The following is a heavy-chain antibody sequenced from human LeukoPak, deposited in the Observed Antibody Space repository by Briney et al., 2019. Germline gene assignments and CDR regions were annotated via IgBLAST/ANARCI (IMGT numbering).Heavy chain of an antibody. CDR1: GYSFTSYW. Sequence: GESLKTSCKGSGYSFTSYWIGWVRQMPGKGLEWMGIIYPGDSDTRYSPSFQGQVTISADKSISTAYLQWSSLKASDTAMYYCARHGYYGSGSYTFDYWGQGTLVTVSS. CDR2: IYPGDSDT. CDR3: ARHGYYGSGSYTFDY. J-gene: IGHJ4*02. D-gene: IGHD3-10*01. V-gene: IGHV5-51*01.